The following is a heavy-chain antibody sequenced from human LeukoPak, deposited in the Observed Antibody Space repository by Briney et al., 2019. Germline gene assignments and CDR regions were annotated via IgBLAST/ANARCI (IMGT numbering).Heavy chain of an antibody. V-gene: IGHV1-69-2*01. D-gene: IGHD4-23*01. Sequence: GASVKVSCKASGYTFTDYYMHWVQQAPGKGLEWMGRVDPEDGETIYAEKFQGRVTITADTSTDTAYMELSSLRSEDTAVYYCASTVAENYWGQGTLVTVSS. CDR1: GYTFTDYY. J-gene: IGHJ4*02. CDR2: VDPEDGET. CDR3: ASTVAENY.